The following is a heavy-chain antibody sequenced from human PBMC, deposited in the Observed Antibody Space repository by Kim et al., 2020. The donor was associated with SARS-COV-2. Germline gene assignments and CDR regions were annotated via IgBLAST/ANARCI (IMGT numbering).Heavy chain of an antibody. CDR2: IYHSGST. D-gene: IGHD5-18*01. J-gene: IGHJ6*03. Sequence: SETLSLTCTVSGGSMRPFYWSWIRQPPGKGLEWIGYIYHSGSTNYNSSLKRRLTISVDTSNNQFSLRLTSVAAADSAIYNCARMAAKQQVSGDYYYYIDV. CDR1: GGSMRPFY. CDR3: ARMAAKQQVSGDYYYYIDV. V-gene: IGHV4-59*01.